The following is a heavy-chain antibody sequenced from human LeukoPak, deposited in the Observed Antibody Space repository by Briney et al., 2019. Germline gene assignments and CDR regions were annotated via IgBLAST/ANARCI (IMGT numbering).Heavy chain of an antibody. Sequence: SETLSLTCTVSGGSISRSYWSWIRQPPGRGLEWIGYIYYSGSTNYNPSLKSRVTISVDTSKNQFSLKLTSVTAADTAVYYCARNTYYYDSTGYYQFDYWGQGTLVTVSS. V-gene: IGHV4-59*01. CDR2: IYYSGST. J-gene: IGHJ4*02. CDR3: ARNTYYYDSTGYYQFDY. D-gene: IGHD3-22*01. CDR1: GGSISRSY.